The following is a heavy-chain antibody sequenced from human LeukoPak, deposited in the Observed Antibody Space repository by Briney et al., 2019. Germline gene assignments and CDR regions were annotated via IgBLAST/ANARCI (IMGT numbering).Heavy chain of an antibody. D-gene: IGHD1-26*01. CDR1: GASITSYY. J-gene: IGHJ4*02. V-gene: IGHV4-59*08. CDR2: IYYSGST. Sequence: SETLSLTCTVSGASITSYYWSWIRQPPGKGLEWIGYIYYSGSTTYKPSLKSRVTISVDTSKNQFSLKLSSVTAADTAVYYCARLSIVGATNFDYWGQGTLVTVSS. CDR3: ARLSIVGATNFDY.